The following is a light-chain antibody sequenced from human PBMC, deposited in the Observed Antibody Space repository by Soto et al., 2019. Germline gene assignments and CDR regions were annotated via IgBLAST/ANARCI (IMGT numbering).Light chain of an antibody. J-gene: IGLJ2*01. V-gene: IGLV2-8*01. CDR2: EVN. CDR1: SSDVGGYKY. Sequence: QSVLTQPPSASGSPGQSVTISCTGSSSDVGGYKYVSWYQQHPDKAPKLIIYEVNKRPSGVPDRFSGSKSGNTASLTVSGRQAGEEADYHCCSYAGSNKLVFGGGTKLTVL. CDR3: CSYAGSNKLV.